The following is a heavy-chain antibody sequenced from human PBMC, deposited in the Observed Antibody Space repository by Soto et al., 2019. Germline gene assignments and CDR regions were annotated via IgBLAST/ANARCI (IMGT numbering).Heavy chain of an antibody. V-gene: IGHV1-69*12. J-gene: IGHJ4*02. CDR2: IIPIFGTA. D-gene: IGHD3-16*02. CDR1: GGTFSSYA. CDR3: ARDSYDYVWGSYRFYFDY. Sequence: QVQLVQSGAEVKKPGSSVKVSCKASGGTFSSYAISWVRQAPGQGLEWMGGIIPIFGTANYAQKFQGRVTITADESTSTAYMELSSLRSEDTAAYYCARDSYDYVWGSYRFYFDYWGQGTLVTVSS.